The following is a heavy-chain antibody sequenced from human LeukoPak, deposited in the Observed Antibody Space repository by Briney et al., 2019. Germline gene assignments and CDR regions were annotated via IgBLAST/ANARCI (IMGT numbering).Heavy chain of an antibody. CDR2: INAGNGNT. Sequence: GASVKVSCKASGYTFTSYAMHWVRQAPGQRLEWMGWINAGNGNTKYSQKFQGRVTITRDTSASTAYMELSSLRSEDTAVYYCARGRGKDSSGPYYFDYWGQGTLVTVSS. J-gene: IGHJ4*02. V-gene: IGHV1-3*01. CDR3: ARGRGKDSSGPYYFDY. CDR1: GYTFTSYA. D-gene: IGHD3-22*01.